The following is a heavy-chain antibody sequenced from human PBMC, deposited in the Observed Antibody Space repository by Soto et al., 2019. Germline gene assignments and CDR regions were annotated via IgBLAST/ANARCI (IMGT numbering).Heavy chain of an antibody. Sequence: EVQLVESGGGLVQPGRSLRLSCAASGFTFDDYAMHWVRQAPGKGLEWVSGISWNSGSIGYADSVKGRFNISRDNANNSLYLQMNSLRAEDTALYYCADVVVPSAISHHLHVWGKGTTVTVSS. CDR2: ISWNSGSI. J-gene: IGHJ6*04. CDR3: ADVVVPSAISHHLHV. V-gene: IGHV3-9*01. CDR1: GFTFDDYA. D-gene: IGHD2-2*01.